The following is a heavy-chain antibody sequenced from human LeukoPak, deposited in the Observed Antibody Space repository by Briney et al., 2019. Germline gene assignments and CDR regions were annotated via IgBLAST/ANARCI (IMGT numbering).Heavy chain of an antibody. Sequence: GGSQRLSCAASGFTFSSYWMSWVRQAPAKGMEWVANIKQDGSEKYYVDSVKGRFTVSRDNAKNSLYLQMNSLRAEDTAVYYCARDLYDSSGYYRTWFAPWGQGTLVTVSS. V-gene: IGHV3-7*01. J-gene: IGHJ5*02. D-gene: IGHD3-22*01. CDR3: ARDLYDSSGYYRTWFAP. CDR2: IKQDGSEK. CDR1: GFTFSSYW.